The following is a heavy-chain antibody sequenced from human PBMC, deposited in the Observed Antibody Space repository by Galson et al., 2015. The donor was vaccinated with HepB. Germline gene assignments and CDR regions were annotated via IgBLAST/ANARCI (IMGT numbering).Heavy chain of an antibody. D-gene: IGHD3-9*01. CDR1: GFTFSSYG. Sequence: SLRLSCAASGFTFSSYGMHRVRQAPGKGLEWVAVIWYDGSNKYYADSVKGRFTISRDNSKNTLYLQMNSLRAEDTAVYYCAKGVRDIFLFDYWGQGTLVTVSS. CDR2: IWYDGSNK. CDR3: AKGVRDIFLFDY. J-gene: IGHJ4*02. V-gene: IGHV3-33*06.